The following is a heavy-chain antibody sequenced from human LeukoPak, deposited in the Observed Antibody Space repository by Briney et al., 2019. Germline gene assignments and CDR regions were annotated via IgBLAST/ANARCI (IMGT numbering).Heavy chain of an antibody. CDR1: GYTFTNYY. CDR3: AREGPYSDSSRSRFDY. J-gene: IGHJ4*02. V-gene: IGHV1-46*01. CDR2: INPSGGST. Sequence: GASVKVSFTASGYTFTNYYIHWVRQAPGQGLEWTGIINPSGGSTSYAQKFQGRVTMTRDTSTSTVYMELSSLRSEDTAVYYCAREGPYSDSSRSRFDYWGQGTLVTVSS. D-gene: IGHD6-6*01.